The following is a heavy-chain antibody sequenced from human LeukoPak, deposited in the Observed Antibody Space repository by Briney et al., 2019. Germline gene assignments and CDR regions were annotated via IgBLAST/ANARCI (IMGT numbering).Heavy chain of an antibody. Sequence: GGSLRLSCAASGFTFSSYGMHWVRQAPGKGLEWVAFIRYDGSNKYYADSVKGRFTISRGNSKNTLYLQMNSLRAEDTAVYYCARAGTSATHYYYYYYMDVWGKGTTVTVSS. J-gene: IGHJ6*03. V-gene: IGHV3-30*02. CDR3: ARAGTSATHYYYYYYMDV. CDR1: GFTFSSYG. CDR2: IRYDGSNK. D-gene: IGHD2-2*01.